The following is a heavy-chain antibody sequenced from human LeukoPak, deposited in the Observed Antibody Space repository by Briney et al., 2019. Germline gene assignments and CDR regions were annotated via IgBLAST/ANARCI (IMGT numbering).Heavy chain of an antibody. CDR1: GGTFSSYA. J-gene: IGHJ5*02. CDR3: ARDRGGSEEQLIVGWFDP. CDR2: IIPILGIA. Sequence: RASVKVSCKASGGTFSSYAISWVRQAPGQGLEWMGRIIPILGIANYAQKFQDRVTITADKSTSTAYMELSSLRSEDTAVYYCARDRGGSEEQLIVGWFDPWGQRTLVTVSS. D-gene: IGHD1/OR15-1a*01. V-gene: IGHV1-69*04.